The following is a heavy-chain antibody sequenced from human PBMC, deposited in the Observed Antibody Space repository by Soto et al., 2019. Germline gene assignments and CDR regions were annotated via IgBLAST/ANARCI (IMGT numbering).Heavy chain of an antibody. CDR1: GFTFSSYS. Sequence: EVQLVESGGGLVKPGGSLRLSCAASGFTFSSYSMNWVRQAPGKGLEWVSSISSSSSYIYYADSVKGRFTISRDNAKNSLYLQMNSLRAEDTAVYYCARDIIYYDSSGFSSANDAFDIWGQGTMVTVSS. J-gene: IGHJ3*02. CDR2: ISSSSSYI. D-gene: IGHD3-22*01. CDR3: ARDIIYYDSSGFSSANDAFDI. V-gene: IGHV3-21*01.